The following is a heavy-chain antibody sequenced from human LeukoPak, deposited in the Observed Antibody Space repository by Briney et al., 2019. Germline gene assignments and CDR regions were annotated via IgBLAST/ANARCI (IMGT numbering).Heavy chain of an antibody. D-gene: IGHD3-22*01. CDR1: GGTFSSYA. CDR2: INPNSGGT. Sequence: GSSVKVSCKASGGTFSSYAISWVRQAPGQGLEWMGRINPNSGGTNYAQKFQGRVTMTRDTSISTAYMELSRLRSDDTAVYYCASTMIVVADLYYFDYWGQGTLVTVSS. CDR3: ASTMIVVADLYYFDY. J-gene: IGHJ4*02. V-gene: IGHV1-2*06.